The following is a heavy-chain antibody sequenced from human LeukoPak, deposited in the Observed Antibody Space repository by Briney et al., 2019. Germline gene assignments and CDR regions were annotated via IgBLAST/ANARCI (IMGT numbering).Heavy chain of an antibody. CDR1: AGSISSTNNY. CDR2: MYYSGST. CDR3: ARKEMGTMLDY. V-gene: IGHV4-39*01. Sequence: PSETLSLTCTVSAGSISSTNNYWGWIRQPPGKGLEWIGTMYYSGSTYYNPSLKSRVTMSADTSKNQVSLKLTSVTAADTAVYYCARKEMGTMLDYWGQGTLVTVSS. D-gene: IGHD5-24*01. J-gene: IGHJ4*02.